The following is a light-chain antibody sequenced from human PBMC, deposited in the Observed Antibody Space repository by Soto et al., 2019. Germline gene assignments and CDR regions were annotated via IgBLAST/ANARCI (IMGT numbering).Light chain of an antibody. CDR1: QSVNSN. CDR2: GIS. Sequence: EIVMTQSPATLSVSPGERATLSCRASQSVNSNYLAWYQQKPGQAPRLLIYGISKRATDIPDRFSGSGSGTEFTLTISSLQSEDFAVYYCQQRSEWPRTFGQGTKV. CDR3: QQRSEWPRT. J-gene: IGKJ1*01. V-gene: IGKV3D-15*01.